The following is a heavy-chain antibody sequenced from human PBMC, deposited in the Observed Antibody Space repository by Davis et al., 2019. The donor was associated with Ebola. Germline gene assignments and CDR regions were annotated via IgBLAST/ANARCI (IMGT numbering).Heavy chain of an antibody. CDR1: GFTFSGSA. J-gene: IGHJ4*02. V-gene: IGHV3-73*01. CDR2: IRSKANSYAT. D-gene: IGHD3-10*01. CDR3: TMVQGVIPY. Sequence: GESLKISCAASGFTFSGSAMHWVRQASGKGLEWVGRIRSKANSYATAYAASVKGRFTISRDDSKNTAYLQMNSLKTEDTAVYYCTMVQGVIPYWGQGTLVTVSS.